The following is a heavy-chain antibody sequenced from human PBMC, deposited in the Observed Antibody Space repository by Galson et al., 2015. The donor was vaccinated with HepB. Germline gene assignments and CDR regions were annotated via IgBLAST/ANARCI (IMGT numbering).Heavy chain of an antibody. Sequence: SVKVSCKASGYTFTSYGISWVRQAPGQGLEWMGWISAYNGNTNYAQKLQGRVTMTTDTSTSTAYMELRSLRSDDTAVYYCARARVTMVQGVISGDFDYWGQGTLVTVSS. CDR2: ISAYNGNT. D-gene: IGHD3-10*01. CDR1: GYTFTSYG. V-gene: IGHV1-18*01. J-gene: IGHJ4*02. CDR3: ARARVTMVQGVISGDFDY.